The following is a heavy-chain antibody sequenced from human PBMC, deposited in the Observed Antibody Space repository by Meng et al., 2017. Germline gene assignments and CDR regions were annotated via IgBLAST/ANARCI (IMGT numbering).Heavy chain of an antibody. CDR2: IKSKTDGGTT. Sequence: GESLKISCAASGFTFSNAWMSWVRQAPGKGLEWVGRIKSKTDGGTTDYAAPVKGRFTISRDDSKNTLYLQMNSLKTEDTAVYYCTTDYDSSGDAFDIWGQGTM. J-gene: IGHJ3*02. V-gene: IGHV3-15*01. CDR1: GFTFSNAW. D-gene: IGHD3-22*01. CDR3: TTDYDSSGDAFDI.